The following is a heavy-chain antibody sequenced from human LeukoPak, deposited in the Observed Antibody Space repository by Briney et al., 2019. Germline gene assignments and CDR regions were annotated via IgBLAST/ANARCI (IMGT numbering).Heavy chain of an antibody. J-gene: IGHJ4*02. D-gene: IGHD3-22*01. CDR2: IIPILGIA. CDR3: TRDWYYYHSSDYYLLFDY. Sequence: SMKVSCKPSGYTFTGYYMHWVRQAPGQGLEWMGRIIPILGIANYAQKFQGRVTITADKSTSTAYMELSSLRSEDTAVYYCTRDWYYYHSSDYYLLFDYWGQGTQVTVSS. CDR1: GYTFTGYY. V-gene: IGHV1-69*04.